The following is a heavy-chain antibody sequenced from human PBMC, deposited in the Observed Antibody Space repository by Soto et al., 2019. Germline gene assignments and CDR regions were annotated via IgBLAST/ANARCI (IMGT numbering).Heavy chain of an antibody. Sequence: QVQLQESGPGLVKPSGTLSLTCAVSSGSISSSNWWSWVRQPPGKGLEWIGEIYHSGSTNYNPSLKSRVTRSVDKSKNQFSLKLSSVTAADTAVYYCARGEAMITFGGVIAPSDAFDIWGQGTMVTVSS. CDR2: IYHSGST. CDR1: SGSISSSNW. D-gene: IGHD3-16*02. CDR3: ARGEAMITFGGVIAPSDAFDI. J-gene: IGHJ3*02. V-gene: IGHV4-4*02.